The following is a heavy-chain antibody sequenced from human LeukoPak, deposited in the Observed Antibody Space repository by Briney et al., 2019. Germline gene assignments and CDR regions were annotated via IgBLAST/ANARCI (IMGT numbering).Heavy chain of an antibody. CDR2: IIPIFGTA. J-gene: IGHJ5*02. Sequence: ASVKVSCKASGGTFSSYAISWVRQAPGQGLEWTGGIIPIFGTANYAQKFQGRVTITADESTSTAYMELRSLRSDDTAVYYCARDLTIFGVVYPLDPWGQGTLVTVSS. CDR1: GGTFSSYA. CDR3: ARDLTIFGVVYPLDP. V-gene: IGHV1-69*13. D-gene: IGHD3-3*01.